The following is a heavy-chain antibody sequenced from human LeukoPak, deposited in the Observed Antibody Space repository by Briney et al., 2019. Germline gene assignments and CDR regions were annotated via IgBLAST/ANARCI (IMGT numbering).Heavy chain of an antibody. J-gene: IGHJ5*02. CDR2: IYYSGST. CDR1: GGSISSNY. D-gene: IGHD6-19*01. Sequence: TSETQSLTCTVSGGSISSNYWSWTRQPPGKGLEWIGYIYYSGSTNYNPSLKSRVTISVDTSKNQFSLKLSSVTAADTAVYYCARSAGQAGWFDPWGQGTLVTVSS. V-gene: IGHV4-59*01. CDR3: ARSAGQAGWFDP.